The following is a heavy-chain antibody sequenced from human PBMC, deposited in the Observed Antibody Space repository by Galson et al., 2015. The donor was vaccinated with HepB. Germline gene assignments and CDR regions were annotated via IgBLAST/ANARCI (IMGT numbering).Heavy chain of an antibody. J-gene: IGHJ6*02. CDR1: GFTFSSYA. V-gene: IGHV3-74*01. CDR3: ARGNYYGMDV. CDR2: INSDGSGT. Sequence: SLRLSCAASGFTFSSYAMSWVRQAPGKGLVWVSRINSDGSGTSYADSVKGRFTISRDNAKKTLYLQMNSQRGEDTAVYYCARGNYYGMDVWGQGTTVTVSS.